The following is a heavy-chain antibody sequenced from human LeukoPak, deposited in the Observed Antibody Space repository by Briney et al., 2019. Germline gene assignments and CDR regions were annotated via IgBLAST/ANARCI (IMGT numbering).Heavy chain of an antibody. CDR2: IYYSGFT. D-gene: IGHD3-16*01. CDR1: GGSISNYY. V-gene: IGHV4-59*08. J-gene: IGHJ6*02. Sequence: SETLSLTCTVSGGSISNYYWSWIRQPPGKGLEWIGYIYYSGFTSYNPSLKSRVSMSVDTSKNRFSLKLSSVTAADTAVYYCARRGLGVYYYYYGMDVWGQGTAVTVSS. CDR3: ARRGLGVYYYYYGMDV.